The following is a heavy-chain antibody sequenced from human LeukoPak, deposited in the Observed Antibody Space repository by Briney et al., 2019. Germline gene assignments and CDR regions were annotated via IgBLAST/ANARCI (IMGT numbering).Heavy chain of an antibody. V-gene: IGHV4-4*02. J-gene: IGHJ4*02. CDR2: INHSGST. D-gene: IGHD5-18*01. CDR3: ARVVLYSNIPGGVY. Sequence: SETLSLTCAVSGGSISSSNWWSWVRQPPGKGLEWIGEINHSGSTNYNPSLKSRVTISVDTSKNQFSLKLSSVTAADTAVYYCARVVLYSNIPGGVYWGQGTLVTVSS. CDR1: GGSISSSNW.